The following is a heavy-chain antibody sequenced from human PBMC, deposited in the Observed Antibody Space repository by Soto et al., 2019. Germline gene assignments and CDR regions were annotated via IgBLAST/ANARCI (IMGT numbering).Heavy chain of an antibody. D-gene: IGHD4-17*01. CDR3: ASAHYGGNRFDD. J-gene: IGHJ4*02. CDR2: IYYSGST. CDR1: GGSISSGDYY. Sequence: PSETLSLTCTVSGGSISSGDYYWSWIRQPPGKGLEWIGYIYYSGSTYYNPSLKSRVTISVDTSKNQFSLKLSSVTAADTAVYYCASAHYGGNRFDDWGQGTLVTVSS. V-gene: IGHV4-30-4*01.